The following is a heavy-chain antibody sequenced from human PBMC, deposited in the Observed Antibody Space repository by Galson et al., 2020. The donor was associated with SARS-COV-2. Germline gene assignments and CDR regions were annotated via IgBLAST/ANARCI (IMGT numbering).Heavy chain of an antibody. J-gene: IGHJ3*02. D-gene: IGHD2-8*01. Sequence: GESLKISCAASGFTFSNNWMDWVRQAPGKGLVWVSRIDSDGSNTNYADSVKGRFTISRDNAKNTLFLQMNNLRAEDTAVYYCTSPLSRNRRNGLDIWGQGTMVTVSS. CDR2: IDSDGSNT. V-gene: IGHV3-74*01. CDR1: GFTFSNNW. CDR3: TSPLSRNRRNGLDI.